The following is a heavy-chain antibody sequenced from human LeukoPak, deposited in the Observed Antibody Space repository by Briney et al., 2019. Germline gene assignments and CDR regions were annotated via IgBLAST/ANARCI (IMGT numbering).Heavy chain of an antibody. J-gene: IGHJ5*02. V-gene: IGHV3-7*01. CDR3: ARDGGTDWYDP. D-gene: IGHD3-16*01. CDR1: GFTISGYW. Sequence: PGGSLRLSCAASGFTISGYWMTWVRQAPGKGLEWVANIKQDGSEKTYVDSVKGRFTISRDNAKNSIYLQMNSLRVEDTAIYYCARDGGTDWYDPWVQGTLVSVSS. CDR2: IKQDGSEK.